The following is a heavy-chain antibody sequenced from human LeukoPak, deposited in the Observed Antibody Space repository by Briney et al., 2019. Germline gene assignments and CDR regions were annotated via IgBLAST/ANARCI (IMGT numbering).Heavy chain of an antibody. CDR3: ARDGRFCGGYCTGQSHNYYYYYMDV. J-gene: IGHJ6*03. CDR1: GFTFSSYW. V-gene: IGHV3-7*01. D-gene: IGHD2-8*02. CDR2: IKQDGSEK. Sequence: PGGSLRLSCAASGFTFSSYWMSWVRQAPGKGLEWVANIKQDGSEKYYVDSVKGRFTISRDNAKNSLYLQMNSLRAEDTAVYYCARDGRFCGGYCTGQSHNYYYYYMDVWGRGTTVTVSS.